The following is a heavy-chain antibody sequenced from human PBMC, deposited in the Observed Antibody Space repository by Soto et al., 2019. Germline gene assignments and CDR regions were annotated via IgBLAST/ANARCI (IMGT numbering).Heavy chain of an antibody. Sequence: PGGSLRLSCAASGFTFSSYAMSWVRQAPGKGLEWVSAISGSGGSTYYADSVKGRFTISRDNSKNTLYLEMNSLRAEDTAVYYCAKTGPPSYSNYYYYYMDVWGKGTTVTVSS. D-gene: IGHD4-4*01. CDR3: AKTGPPSYSNYYYYYMDV. J-gene: IGHJ6*03. CDR1: GFTFSSYA. CDR2: ISGSGGST. V-gene: IGHV3-23*01.